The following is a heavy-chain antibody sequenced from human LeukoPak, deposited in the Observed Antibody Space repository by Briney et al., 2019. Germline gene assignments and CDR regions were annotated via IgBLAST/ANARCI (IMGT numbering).Heavy chain of an antibody. CDR1: GGSISSYY. CDR2: IYYSGST. Sequence: SETLSLTCTVSGGSISSYYWSWIRQPPGKGLEWIGYIYYSGSTNYNPSHKSRVTISVDTSKNQFSLKLSSVTAADTAVYYYARDYYDRQFDYWGQGTLVTVSS. CDR3: ARDYYDRQFDY. D-gene: IGHD3-22*01. V-gene: IGHV4-59*01. J-gene: IGHJ4*02.